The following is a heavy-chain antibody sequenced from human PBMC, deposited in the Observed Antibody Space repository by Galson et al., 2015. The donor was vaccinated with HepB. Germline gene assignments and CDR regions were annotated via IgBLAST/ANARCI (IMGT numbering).Heavy chain of an antibody. Sequence: SVKVSCKASGYTFTSYGISWVRQAPGQGLEWMGWISAYNGNTNYAQKLQGRVTMTTDTSTSTAYMELRSLRSDDTAVYYCARDEPGRYYGSGGLPLFDYWGQGTLVTVSS. CDR3: ARDEPGRYYGSGGLPLFDY. CDR2: ISAYNGNT. J-gene: IGHJ4*02. V-gene: IGHV1-18*04. CDR1: GYTFTSYG. D-gene: IGHD3-10*01.